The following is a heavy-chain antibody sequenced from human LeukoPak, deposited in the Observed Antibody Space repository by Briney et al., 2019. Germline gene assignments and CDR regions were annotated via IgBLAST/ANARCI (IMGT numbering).Heavy chain of an antibody. Sequence: GGSLRLSCAASGFTFSDYWIHWVRQAPGKGLVWVSRINTDGSITNYADSVKGRFSISRDNAKNTLYLQMNSLRAEDTAVYYCAKDSVEGFDYWGQGTLVTVSS. CDR3: AKDSVEGFDY. J-gene: IGHJ4*02. D-gene: IGHD6-19*01. CDR2: INTDGSIT. V-gene: IGHV3-74*01. CDR1: GFTFSDYW.